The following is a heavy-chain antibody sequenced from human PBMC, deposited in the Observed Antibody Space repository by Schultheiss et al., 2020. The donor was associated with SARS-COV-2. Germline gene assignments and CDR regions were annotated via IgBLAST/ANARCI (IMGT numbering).Heavy chain of an antibody. V-gene: IGHV1-8*03. J-gene: IGHJ6*03. CDR2: MNPNSGNT. CDR3: ARGRAPLFRGVIINNYYYYCMDV. Sequence: ASVKVSCKASGYTFTSYDINWVRQATGQGLEWMGWMNPNSGNTGYAQKFQGRVTITRNTSISTAYMELSSLRSEDTAVYYCARGRAPLFRGVIINNYYYYCMDVWGKGTTVTVSS. D-gene: IGHD3-10*01. CDR1: GYTFTSYD.